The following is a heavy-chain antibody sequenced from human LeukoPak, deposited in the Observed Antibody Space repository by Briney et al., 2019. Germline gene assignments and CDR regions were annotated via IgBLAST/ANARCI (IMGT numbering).Heavy chain of an antibody. CDR1: GFTFSSYW. CDR2: ISSSSSYI. CDR3: ARVYYGSGSLHYYYYYMDV. J-gene: IGHJ6*03. Sequence: NPGGSLRLSCAASGFTFSSYWMSWVRQAPGKGLEWVSSISSSSSYIYYADSVKGRFTISRDNSKNTLYLQMNSLRAEDTAVYYCARVYYGSGSLHYYYYYMDVWGKGTTVTISS. D-gene: IGHD3-10*01. V-gene: IGHV3-21*04.